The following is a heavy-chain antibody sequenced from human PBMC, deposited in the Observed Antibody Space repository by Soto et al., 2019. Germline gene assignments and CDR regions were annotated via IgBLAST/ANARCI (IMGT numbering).Heavy chain of an antibody. CDR1: GFTFSNYV. J-gene: IGHJ4*02. CDR3: AKDQLGSGGSCDDGFDD. CDR2: ISGSGGSS. Sequence: GGSLRLSCAASGFTFSNYVMNWVRQAPGKGLEWVSAISGSGGSSHYADSVRGRFSISRDNFKNIVYLQMNSLRAEDKALYYWAKDQLGSGGSCDDGFDDWGQGTLVTVTS. D-gene: IGHD2-15*01. V-gene: IGHV3-23*01.